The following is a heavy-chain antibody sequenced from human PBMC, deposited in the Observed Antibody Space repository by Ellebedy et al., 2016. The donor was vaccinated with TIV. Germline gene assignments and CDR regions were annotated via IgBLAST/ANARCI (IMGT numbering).Heavy chain of an antibody. J-gene: IGHJ4*02. D-gene: IGHD3-10*01. CDR3: ARGKLGESPLDY. Sequence: MPGGSLRLSCAVYGGSFSGYYWRWIRQPPGKGLEWIGEINHSGSTNYNPSLKSRVTISVDTSKNQFSLKLSSVTAADTAVYYCARGKLGESPLDYWGQGTLVTVSS. CDR1: GGSFSGYY. V-gene: IGHV4-34*01. CDR2: INHSGST.